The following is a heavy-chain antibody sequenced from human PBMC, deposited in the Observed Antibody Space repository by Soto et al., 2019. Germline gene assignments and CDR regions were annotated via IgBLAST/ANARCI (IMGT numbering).Heavy chain of an antibody. D-gene: IGHD1-26*01. CDR3: ARGVGTTRGADY. CDR1: GFTFRSYA. CDR2: VTGSGNTT. J-gene: IGHJ4*02. Sequence: GGSLRLSCAASGFTFRSYAMSWVRQAPGKGLEWVSAVTGSGNTTYYADSVKGRFTISRDNSKNTLYLQMNSLRAEDTAVYYCARGVGTTRGADYWGQGTLVTVSS. V-gene: IGHV3-23*01.